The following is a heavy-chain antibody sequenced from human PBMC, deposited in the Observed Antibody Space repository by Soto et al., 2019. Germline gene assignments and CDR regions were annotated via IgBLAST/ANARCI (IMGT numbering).Heavy chain of an antibody. J-gene: IGHJ6*02. D-gene: IGHD6-13*01. CDR2: ISGSGGST. V-gene: IGHV3-23*01. Sequence: GGSLRLSCAASGFTFSSYAMSWVRQAPGKGLEWVSAISGSGGSTYYADSVKGRFTISRDNSKNTLYLQMNSLRAEDTAVYYCAKGERSSWYYYYYCMDVWGQGTTVTVSS. CDR1: GFTFSSYA. CDR3: AKGERSSWYYYYYCMDV.